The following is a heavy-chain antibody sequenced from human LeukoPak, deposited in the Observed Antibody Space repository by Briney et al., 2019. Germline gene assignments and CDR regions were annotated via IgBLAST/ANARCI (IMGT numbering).Heavy chain of an antibody. J-gene: IGHJ4*02. CDR2: IYSSGST. V-gene: IGHV4-39*01. Sequence: SETLSLTRTVSGASISSSIYYWGWIRQPPGKGLEWIGSIYSSGSTYYNPSLKSRVTMSVDTSKNQFSLKLSSVTAADTAVYYCARHATYSSGWYGPDYWGQGTLVTVSS. CDR3: ARHATYSSGWYGPDY. D-gene: IGHD6-19*01. CDR1: GASISSSIYY.